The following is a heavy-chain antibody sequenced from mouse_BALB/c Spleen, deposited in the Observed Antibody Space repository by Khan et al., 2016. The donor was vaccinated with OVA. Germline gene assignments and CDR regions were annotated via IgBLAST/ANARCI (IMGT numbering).Heavy chain of an antibody. J-gene: IGHJ4*01. CDR2: INTYTGEP. Sequence: QIQLVQSGPELKKPGETVKISCKVSGNSFTNYGMTWVKQAPGKGLKWMGWINTYTGEPTYADDFRGRFAFSLDNSAITAYLQINKLKNEDTAAYSCAKSAHCSYVMVYWGQGTSVTVSS. V-gene: IGHV9-3-1*01. CDR3: AKSAHCSYVMVY. CDR1: GNSFTNYG.